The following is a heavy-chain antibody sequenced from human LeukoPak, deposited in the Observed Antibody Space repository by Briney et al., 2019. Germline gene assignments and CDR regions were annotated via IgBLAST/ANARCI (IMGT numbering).Heavy chain of an antibody. J-gene: IGHJ6*02. V-gene: IGHV1-46*01. Sequence: GASVKVSCKASGYTFTSYYMHWVRQAPGQGLEWMGIINPSGGSTSYAQKFQGRVTMTRDTSTSTVYMELSSLRSEDTAVYYCARGGRVLPPPDCSSTSCYYYYYGMDVWGQGTTVTVSS. CDR1: GYTFTSYY. CDR2: INPSGGST. CDR3: ARGGRVLPPPDCSSTSCYYYYYGMDV. D-gene: IGHD2-2*01.